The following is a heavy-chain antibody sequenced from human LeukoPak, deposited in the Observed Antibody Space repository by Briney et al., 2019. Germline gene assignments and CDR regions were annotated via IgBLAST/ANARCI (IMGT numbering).Heavy chain of an antibody. D-gene: IGHD6-19*01. J-gene: IGHJ4*02. Sequence: SETLSLTCAVYGGSFSGYYWSWIRQPPGKGLEWIGEINHSGSTNYNPSLKSRVTISVDTSKNQFSLELSSVTAADTAVYYCARKERGSSGWPRPYYFDYWGQGTLVTVSS. CDR3: ARKERGSSGWPRPYYFDY. V-gene: IGHV4-34*01. CDR2: INHSGST. CDR1: GGSFSGYY.